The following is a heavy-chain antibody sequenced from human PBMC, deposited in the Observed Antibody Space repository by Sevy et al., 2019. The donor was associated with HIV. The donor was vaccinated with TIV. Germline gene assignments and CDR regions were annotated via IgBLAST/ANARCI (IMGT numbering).Heavy chain of an antibody. J-gene: IGHJ4*02. V-gene: IGHV3-30*18. D-gene: IGHD6-13*01. CDR1: GFTFSSYG. CDR2: ISYDGSNK. Sequence: GESLKISCAASGFTFSSYGMHWVRQAPGKGLEWVAVISYDGSNKYYADSVKGRVTISRDNSKNTLYLQMNSLRAEDTAVYYCAKVKSSWYSDPYYFDYWGQGTLVTVSS. CDR3: AKVKSSWYSDPYYFDY.